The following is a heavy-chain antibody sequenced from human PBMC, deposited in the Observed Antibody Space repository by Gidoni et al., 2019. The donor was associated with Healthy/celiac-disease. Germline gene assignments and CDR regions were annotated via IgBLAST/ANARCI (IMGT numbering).Heavy chain of an antibody. CDR2: IYYSGST. CDR3: ARDRGGYCSGGSCYNWFDP. CDR1: GGSISSYY. Sequence: QVQLQESGPGLVKPSETLSLTCTVSGGSISSYYWSWIRQPPGKGLEWIGYIYYSGSTNYNPSLKSRVTISVDTSKNQFSLKLSSVTAADTAVYYCARDRGGYCSGGSCYNWFDPWGQGTLVTVSS. J-gene: IGHJ5*02. V-gene: IGHV4-59*01. D-gene: IGHD2-15*01.